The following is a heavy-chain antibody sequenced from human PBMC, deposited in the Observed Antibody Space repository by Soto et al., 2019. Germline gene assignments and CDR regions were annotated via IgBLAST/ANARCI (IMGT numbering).Heavy chain of an antibody. V-gene: IGHV5-51*01. CDR2: IYPGDSNT. CDR1: GYSFTSYW. Sequence: GESLKISCKGSGYSFTSYWIGWVRQMPGKGLEWMGIIYPGDSNTRYSPSLQGQVTISVDKSISTAYLQWSSLKATDTAMYYCARTAAAGKYYYGVDVWGQGTTVTV. CDR3: ARTAAAGKYYYGVDV. J-gene: IGHJ6*02. D-gene: IGHD6-13*01.